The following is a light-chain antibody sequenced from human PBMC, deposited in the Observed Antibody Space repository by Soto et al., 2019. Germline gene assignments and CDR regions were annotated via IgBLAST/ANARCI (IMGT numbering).Light chain of an antibody. CDR2: DAS. CDR3: QQRSNWRIT. J-gene: IGKJ5*01. Sequence: EIVMTQSPATLSLSPGERATLSCRASQSVGTYLAWYQQKPGQAPRLLIYDASNRATGIPARFSGSGPGTDFTLTISSLEPEDFAVYYCQQRSNWRITFGQGTRLEIK. CDR1: QSVGTY. V-gene: IGKV3-11*01.